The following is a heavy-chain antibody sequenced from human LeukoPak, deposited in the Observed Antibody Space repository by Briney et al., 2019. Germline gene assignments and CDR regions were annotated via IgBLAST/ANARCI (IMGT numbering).Heavy chain of an antibody. CDR1: GYTFTSYY. Sequence: RASVTVSCKASGYTFTSYYMHWVRQAPGQGLEWMGIINPSGGSTTYAQKFQGRITVTRDTYTNTVYMDLSSLRSEDTATYYCARGAPTTRIGAGRFDYWGQGSLLTVAS. J-gene: IGHJ4*02. CDR3: ARGAPTTRIGAGRFDY. CDR2: INPSGGST. D-gene: IGHD5-12*01. V-gene: IGHV1-46*01.